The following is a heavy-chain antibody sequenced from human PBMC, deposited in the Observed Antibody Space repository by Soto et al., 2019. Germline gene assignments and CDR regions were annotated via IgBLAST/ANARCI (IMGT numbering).Heavy chain of an antibody. CDR2: VSPNGQGI. D-gene: IGHD3-10*01. CDR1: GFTLGRYG. CDR3: AKDRDYPRDYFHY. V-gene: IGHV3-23*01. Sequence: GGSLRLSCAASGFTLGRYGMSWVRQAPGKGLEWVSAVSPNGQGIYYADSVRGRFTISRDFSKNTVFLHMDSLRAEDTAVYYCAKDRDYPRDYFHYWGQGTLVTVSS. J-gene: IGHJ4*02.